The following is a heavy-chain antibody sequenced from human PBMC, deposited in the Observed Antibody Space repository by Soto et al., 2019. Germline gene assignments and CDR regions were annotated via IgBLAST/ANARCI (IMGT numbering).Heavy chain of an antibody. D-gene: IGHD1-1*01. CDR3: ATRGRVTNDLYYGMDV. CDR1: GFTFNTSG. Sequence: GGSLRLSCAASGFTFNTSGMHWVRQAPGKGLEWVAVIAFDGSQEFYGDSVRGRFTISRDNSKNTLFLQMKSLTPEDTAVYYCATRGRVTNDLYYGMDVWGQGTKVTVSS. CDR2: IAFDGSQE. J-gene: IGHJ6*02. V-gene: IGHV3-30*03.